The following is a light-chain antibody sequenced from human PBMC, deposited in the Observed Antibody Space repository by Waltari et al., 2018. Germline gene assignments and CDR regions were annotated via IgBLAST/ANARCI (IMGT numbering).Light chain of an antibody. CDR2: DAS. J-gene: IGKJ2*01. Sequence: EIVLTQSPATLSLSPGERVTLSCRASQSVSFYLAWYHQKPGQAPRLIIYDASNRGPGIPARFSASVSETYFTLPISSLEPEDFAVYFCQQRFTWPQTFGQGTKLESK. V-gene: IGKV3-11*01. CDR3: QQRFTWPQT. CDR1: QSVSFY.